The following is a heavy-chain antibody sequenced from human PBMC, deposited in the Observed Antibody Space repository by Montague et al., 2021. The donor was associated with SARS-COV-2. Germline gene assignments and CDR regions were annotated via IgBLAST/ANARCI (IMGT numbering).Heavy chain of an antibody. CDR3: VRGIEAAGSYDY. CDR2: TYYRSMWKS. Sequence: CAISGDSVSSNSATWNWIRQPPSRGLEWLGRTYYRSMWKSDYARXXKSRIAINPDTSKNQFSLQLSSVTPEDTALYYCVRGIEAAGSYDYWGQGTLVTVSS. J-gene: IGHJ4*02. V-gene: IGHV6-1*01. D-gene: IGHD6-13*01. CDR1: GDSVSSNSAT.